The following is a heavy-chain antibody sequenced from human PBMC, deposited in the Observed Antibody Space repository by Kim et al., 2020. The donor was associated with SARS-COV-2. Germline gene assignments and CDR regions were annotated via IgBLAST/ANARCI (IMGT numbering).Heavy chain of an antibody. CDR3: ARLDLSIDQYNYGLDV. V-gene: IGHV4-39*01. D-gene: IGHD2-15*01. J-gene: IGHJ6*02. Sequence: SETLSLTCTVSGGSFNIPSHYWAWIRQPPGKGLEWIGTVYYTGSTYYTPSRSDRVTMSVDSSKNQFSRTLSFVTAADTAVYFCARLDLSIDQYNYGLDVWGQGTKVPVS. CDR1: GGSFNIPSHY. CDR2: VYYTGST.